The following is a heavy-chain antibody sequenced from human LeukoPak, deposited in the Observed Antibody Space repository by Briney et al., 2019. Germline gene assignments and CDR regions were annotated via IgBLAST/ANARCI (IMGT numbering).Heavy chain of an antibody. CDR1: GGSISSYY. Sequence: SETLSLTCTVSGGSISSYYWSWIQQPPGKGLEWIGYIYYSGSTNYNPSLKSRVTISVDTSKNQFSLKLSSVTAADTAVYYCARVPHYYDSSGYYYDYYYYMDVWGKGTTVTVSS. CDR3: ARVPHYYDSSGYYYDYYYYMDV. V-gene: IGHV4-59*01. D-gene: IGHD3-22*01. CDR2: IYYSGST. J-gene: IGHJ6*03.